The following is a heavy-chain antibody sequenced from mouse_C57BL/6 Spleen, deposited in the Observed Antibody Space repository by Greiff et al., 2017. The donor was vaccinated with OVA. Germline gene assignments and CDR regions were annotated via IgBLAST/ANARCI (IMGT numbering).Heavy chain of an antibody. CDR1: GYTFTDYN. CDR2: INPNNGGT. CDR3: ARGRGSYYFDY. Sequence: VQLQQSGPELVKPGASVKIPCKASGYTFTDYNMDWVKQSHGKSLEWIGDINPNNGGTIYNQKFKGKATLTVDKSSSTAYMELRSLTSEDTAVYYCARGRGSYYFDYWGQGTTLTVSS. J-gene: IGHJ2*01. V-gene: IGHV1-18*01.